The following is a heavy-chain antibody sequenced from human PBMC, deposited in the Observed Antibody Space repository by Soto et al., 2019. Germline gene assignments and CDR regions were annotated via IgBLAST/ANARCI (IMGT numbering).Heavy chain of an antibody. J-gene: IGHJ3*02. CDR1: GGTFSSYA. Sequence: QVQLVQSGAEVKKPGSSVKVSCKASGGTFSSYAISWVRQAPGQGLEWMGGIIPIFGTANYAQKFQGRVTITADESTSTGYMQLSSLRSEDTAVYYCARDRTAHSYLQLWYSAFDIWGQGTMVTVSS. D-gene: IGHD5-18*01. V-gene: IGHV1-69*12. CDR3: ARDRTAHSYLQLWYSAFDI. CDR2: IIPIFGTA.